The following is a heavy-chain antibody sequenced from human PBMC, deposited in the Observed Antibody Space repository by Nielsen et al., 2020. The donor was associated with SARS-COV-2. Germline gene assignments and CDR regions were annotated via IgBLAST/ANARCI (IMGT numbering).Heavy chain of an antibody. CDR2: INGDGSST. CDR1: GLHFNEAW. D-gene: IGHD1-14*01. V-gene: IGHV3-74*01. CDR3: AKGGDNPFDY. Sequence: GGSLRLSCAASGLHFNEAWMTWVRQAPGKGLVWVSRINGDGSSTSYVDSVKGRFTISRDNAKNSLYLQMNSLRAEDTALYYCAKGGDNPFDYWGQGTLVTVSS. J-gene: IGHJ4*02.